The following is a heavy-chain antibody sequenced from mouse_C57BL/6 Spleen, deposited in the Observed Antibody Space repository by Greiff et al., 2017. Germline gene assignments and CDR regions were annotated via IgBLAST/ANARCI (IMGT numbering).Heavy chain of an antibody. CDR3: CVCYGSNSGGFAY. J-gene: IGHJ3*01. D-gene: IGHD1-1*01. CDR2: IDPTDGCT. V-gene: IGHV1-69*01. Sequence: QVQLQQSGAELVMPGASVKLSCKASGYTFTSYWMHWVKQRPGQGLEWIGKIDPTDGCTNYNEKFKGKSTLTVDKSSSTAYMQLSSLTSEDSAVYYCCVCYGSNSGGFAYGGQGTMVTVSA. CDR1: GYTFTSYW.